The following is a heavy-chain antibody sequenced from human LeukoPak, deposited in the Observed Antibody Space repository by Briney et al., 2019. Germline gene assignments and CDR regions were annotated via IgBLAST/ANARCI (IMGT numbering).Heavy chain of an antibody. CDR3: ARGCRGDYVWGSYRYTCFDY. CDR2: INHSGST. J-gene: IGHJ4*02. V-gene: IGHV4-34*01. Sequence: PSETLSLTCAVYGGSFSGYYWSWIRQPPGKGLEWIGEINHSGSTNYNPSLKSRVTISVDTSKNQFSLKLSSVTAADTAVYYCARGCRGDYVWGSYRYTCFDYWGQGTLVTVSS. CDR1: GGSFSGYY. D-gene: IGHD3-16*02.